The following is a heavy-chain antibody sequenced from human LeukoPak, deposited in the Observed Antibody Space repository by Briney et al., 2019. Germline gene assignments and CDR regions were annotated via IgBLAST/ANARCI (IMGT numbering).Heavy chain of an antibody. V-gene: IGHV3-23*01. D-gene: IGHD2-15*01. Sequence: GGSLRLSCAASGFTFSSYAVSWVRQAPGKGLEWVSAISGSGGSTYYADSVKGRFTISRDNSKNTLYLQMNSLRAEDTAVYYCAKVGIVVVVAASPHFDYWGQGTLVTVSS. J-gene: IGHJ4*02. CDR2: ISGSGGST. CDR1: GFTFSSYA. CDR3: AKVGIVVVVAASPHFDY.